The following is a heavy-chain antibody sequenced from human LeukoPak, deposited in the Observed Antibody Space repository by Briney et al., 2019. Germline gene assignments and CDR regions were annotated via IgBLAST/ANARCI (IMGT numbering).Heavy chain of an antibody. CDR2: INHSGST. Sequence: SETLSLTCAVYGGSFSGYYWSWIRQPPGKGLEWIGEINHSGSTNYNPSLKSRVTISVDTSKNQFSLKLSSVTAADTAVYYCARQSKGIIVITDFQHWGQGTLVTVSS. J-gene: IGHJ1*01. V-gene: IGHV4-34*01. D-gene: IGHD3-22*01. CDR3: ARQSKGIIVITDFQH. CDR1: GGSFSGYY.